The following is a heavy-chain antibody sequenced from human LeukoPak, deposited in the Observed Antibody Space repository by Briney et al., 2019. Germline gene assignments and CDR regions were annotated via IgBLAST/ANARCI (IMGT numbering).Heavy chain of an antibody. CDR1: GGTFSSYA. J-gene: IGHJ4*02. D-gene: IGHD3-22*01. CDR3: ARDLRAPYDSSGYYSI. CDR2: IIPILGIA. V-gene: IGHV1-69*04. Sequence: SVKVSCKASGGTFSSYAISWVRQAPGQGLEWMGRIIPILGIANYAQKFQGRVTITADKSTSTAYMELSSLRSEDTAVYYCARDLRAPYDSSGYYSIWGQGTLVTVSS.